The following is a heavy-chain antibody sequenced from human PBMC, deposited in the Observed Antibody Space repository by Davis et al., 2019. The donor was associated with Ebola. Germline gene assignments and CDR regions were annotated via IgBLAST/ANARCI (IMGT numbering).Heavy chain of an antibody. J-gene: IGHJ6*04. CDR2: INPRGGGT. CDR1: GYTFTSYA. D-gene: IGHD3-22*01. CDR3: VKDRSGGLGGYLFGMDV. V-gene: IGHV1-46*01. Sequence: ASVKVSCKASGYTFTSYAMNWVRQAPGQGLEWMAIINPRGGGTTYAQKFQDRVTVTRDTSTTTVYMEVNSLRSEDTALYYCVKDRSGGLGGYLFGMDVWGKGTSVTVSS.